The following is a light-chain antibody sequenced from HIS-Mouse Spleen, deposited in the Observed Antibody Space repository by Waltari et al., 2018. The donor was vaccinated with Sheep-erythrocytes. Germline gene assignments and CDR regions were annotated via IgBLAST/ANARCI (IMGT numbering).Light chain of an antibody. Sequence: DIQMTQSPSSVSDSGGDRVPNTCRASQGIGSWLAWYQQKPGKAPKLLIYAASSLQSGVPSRFSGSGSGTDFTLTISSLQPEDFATYYCQQANSFPYTFGQGTKLEIK. V-gene: IGKV1-12*01. CDR2: AAS. J-gene: IGKJ2*01. CDR1: QGIGSW. CDR3: QQANSFPYT.